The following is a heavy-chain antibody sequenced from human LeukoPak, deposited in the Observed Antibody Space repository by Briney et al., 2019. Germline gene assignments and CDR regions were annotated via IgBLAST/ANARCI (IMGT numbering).Heavy chain of an antibody. Sequence: GESLRLSCAASGFTFGAYAMSWVRQAPGKGPEWVSGITATGDITYYVDSVEGRFTISRDNSKSALYLQMSSLRAEDTAVYYCAKPKAMAAINYYFDYWGQGSLVTVSS. D-gene: IGHD5-24*01. CDR3: AKPKAMAAINYYFDY. CDR1: GFTFGAYA. V-gene: IGHV3-23*01. J-gene: IGHJ4*02. CDR2: ITATGDIT.